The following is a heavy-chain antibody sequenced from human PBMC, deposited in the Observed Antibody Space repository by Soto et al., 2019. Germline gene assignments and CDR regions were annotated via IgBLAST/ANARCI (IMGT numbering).Heavy chain of an antibody. D-gene: IGHD3-10*01. CDR3: ARGARNYYYFDY. CDR2: IKSDEITT. CDR1: GFIFSDYW. V-gene: IGHV3-74*01. J-gene: IGHJ4*02. Sequence: EVQLVESEGGLVQPGGSLRLSCAASGFIFSDYWIHWVRQAPGKGLVWVSRIKSDEITTNYADSVWGRLTISRDNAKNTVYLQMNSLRAEDTAVYYCARGARNYYYFDYWGQGTLVTVSS.